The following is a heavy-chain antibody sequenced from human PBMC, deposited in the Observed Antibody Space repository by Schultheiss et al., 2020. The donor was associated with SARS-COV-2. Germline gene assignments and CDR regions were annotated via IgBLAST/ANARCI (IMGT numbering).Heavy chain of an antibody. J-gene: IGHJ4*02. V-gene: IGHV4-39*01. D-gene: IGHD5-18*01. CDR2: IYYSGST. Sequence: SETLSLTCTVSGGSISSGGYYWSWIRQPPGKGLEWIGYIYYSGSTYYNPSLKSRVTISVDTSKNQFSLKLSSVTAADTAVYYCARHGGYSYGYYFDYWGQGTLVTVSS. CDR1: GGSISSGGYY. CDR3: ARHGGYSYGYYFDY.